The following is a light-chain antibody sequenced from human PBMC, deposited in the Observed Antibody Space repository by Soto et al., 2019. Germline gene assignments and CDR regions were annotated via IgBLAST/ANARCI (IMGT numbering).Light chain of an antibody. CDR3: QQRSNWPRT. CDR1: QSVSSY. V-gene: IGKV3-11*01. Sequence: EIVLTQSPATLSLSLGERATLSCRASQSVSSYLAWYQQKPGQAPRLLIYDASNRATGIPARFSGSGSGTDFTLTISSLEPEEFAVYYCQQRSNWPRTFGQGTKVEIK. CDR2: DAS. J-gene: IGKJ1*01.